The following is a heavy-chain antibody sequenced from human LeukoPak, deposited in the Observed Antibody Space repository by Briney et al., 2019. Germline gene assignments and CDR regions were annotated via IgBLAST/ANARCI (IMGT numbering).Heavy chain of an antibody. CDR1: GFTFNNYA. D-gene: IGHD3-16*02. J-gene: IGHJ4*02. CDR2: IGGGGITT. Sequence: GGSLRLSCTTSGFTFNNYAMSWVRQAPGKGLDWFSAIGGGGITTYYADSVKGRFTISRDNSKGTLYLQMNSLRVEDTAVYYCAKGSDGYRPCYFDYWGQGTLVAVSS. CDR3: AKGSDGYRPCYFDY. V-gene: IGHV3-23*01.